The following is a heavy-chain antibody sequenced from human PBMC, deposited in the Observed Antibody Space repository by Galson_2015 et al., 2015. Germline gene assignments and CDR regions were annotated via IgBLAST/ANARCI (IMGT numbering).Heavy chain of an antibody. CDR3: AVSRTLDY. CDR1: GFTFSSYW. D-gene: IGHD1-14*01. CDR2: IKQDGSEK. J-gene: IGHJ4*02. V-gene: IGHV3-7*05. Sequence: SLRLSCAASGFTFSSYWMSWVRQAPGKGLEWVANIKQDGSEKYYVDSVKGRFTTSRDNAKNSLYLQMNRLRAEDTAVYYCAVSRTLDYWGQGTLVTVSS.